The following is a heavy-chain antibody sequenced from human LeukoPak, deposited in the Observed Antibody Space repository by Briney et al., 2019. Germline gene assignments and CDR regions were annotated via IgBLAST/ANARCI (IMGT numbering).Heavy chain of an antibody. V-gene: IGHV1-69*13. CDR2: ITPIFGTA. CDR1: GGTFSSYA. D-gene: IGHD3-3*01. J-gene: IGHJ6*02. Sequence: GASVKVSCKASGGTFSSYATSWVRQAPGQGLEWMGGITPIFGTANYAQKFQGRVTITADESTSTTYMELSSLRSEDTAVYYCARGHRITIFVDGMDVWGQGTTVTVSS. CDR3: ARGHRITIFVDGMDV.